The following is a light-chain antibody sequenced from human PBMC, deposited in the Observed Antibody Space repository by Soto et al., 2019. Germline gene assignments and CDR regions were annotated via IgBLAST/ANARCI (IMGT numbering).Light chain of an antibody. J-gene: IGKJ4*01. CDR2: AAS. CDR3: QQSFTTPLT. V-gene: IGKV1-39*01. CDR1: QSITIY. Sequence: DIQMTQSPSSLSPSVGDRVTITCRASQSITIYLNWYQQKPGNAPKLLISAASSLQSGVPSRFSGGGSGTDFTLTISSLQPEDFATYYCQQSFTTPLTFGGGTKVEIK.